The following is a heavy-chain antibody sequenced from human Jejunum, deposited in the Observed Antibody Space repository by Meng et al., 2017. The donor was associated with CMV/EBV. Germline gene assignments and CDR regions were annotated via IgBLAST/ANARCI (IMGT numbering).Heavy chain of an antibody. J-gene: IGHJ4*02. V-gene: IGHV4-4*07. CDR2: FYSSDTY. CDR1: CGSVNNYY. CDR3: ARGPGASTREGFDY. D-gene: IGHD1-26*01. Sequence: GQLQEAGPELVKHSETLSLTCTVSCGSVNNYYWSWIRQSAGKGLEWIGRFYSSDTYNYHPSLDSRVTMSLDTSKNQFSLNLRSVTAADTATYYCARGPGASTREGFDYWGLGTLVTVSS.